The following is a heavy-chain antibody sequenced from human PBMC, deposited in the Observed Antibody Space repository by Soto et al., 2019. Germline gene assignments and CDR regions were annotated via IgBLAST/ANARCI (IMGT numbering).Heavy chain of an antibody. CDR1: GGSISSYY. CDR3: VRFKSNYYYGMGV. Sequence: QVQLQESGPGLVKPSETLSLTCTVSGGSISSYYWSWIRQPPGKGLEWIGYIYYSGITNYNPSLKSLVTVSVDTSKNQFSLKLSSVTAADTAVYYCVRFKSNYYYGMGVWGQGTTVTVS. J-gene: IGHJ6*02. CDR2: IYYSGIT. V-gene: IGHV4-59*01.